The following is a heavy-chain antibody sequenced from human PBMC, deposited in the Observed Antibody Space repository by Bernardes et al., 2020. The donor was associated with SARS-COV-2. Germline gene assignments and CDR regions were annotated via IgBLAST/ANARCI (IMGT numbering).Heavy chain of an antibody. CDR3: ARGGIMVRGVTPPMDV. CDR1: GASISSSTYY. V-gene: IGHV4-39*01. CDR2: IYFSGFT. J-gene: IGHJ6*02. Sequence: SETLSLTCTVSGASISSSTYYWGWVRQSPEKGLEWIGSIYFSGFTYYNPSLESRVTISIDRSKNQFSMNLTSVTATDTSVYYCARGGIMVRGVTPPMDVWGQGTTVIV. D-gene: IGHD3-10*01.